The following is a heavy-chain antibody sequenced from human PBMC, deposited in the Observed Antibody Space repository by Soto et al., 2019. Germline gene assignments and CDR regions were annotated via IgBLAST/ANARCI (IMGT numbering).Heavy chain of an antibody. CDR1: GFTFSSYS. CDR2: ITPSSDTI. V-gene: IGHV3-48*02. Sequence: VGSLRLSGAASGFTFSSYSMNWVRQAPGKGLEWVSYITPSSDTIYYADSVKGRFTISSDNGKNSLYLQMNSLRDEDTAVYYCARDIGSGWYYFDYWGQGNMVTVSS. J-gene: IGHJ4*02. CDR3: ARDIGSGWYYFDY. D-gene: IGHD6-19*01.